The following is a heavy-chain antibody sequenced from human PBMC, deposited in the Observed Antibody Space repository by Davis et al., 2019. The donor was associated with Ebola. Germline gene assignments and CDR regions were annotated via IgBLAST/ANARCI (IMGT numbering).Heavy chain of an antibody. CDR3: ARTLMTASVDY. CDR2: ISAYNGNT. D-gene: IGHD2-21*02. V-gene: IGHV1-18*01. Sequence: ASVKVSCKASGGTFSSYAISWVRQAPGQGLEWMGWISAYNGNTNYAQKLQGRVTMTTDTSTSTAYMELRSLRSDDTAVYYCARTLMTASVDYWGQGTLVTVSS. CDR1: GGTFSSYA. J-gene: IGHJ4*02.